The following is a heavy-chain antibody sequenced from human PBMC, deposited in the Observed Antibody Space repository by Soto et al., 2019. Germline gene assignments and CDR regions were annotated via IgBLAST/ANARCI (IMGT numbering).Heavy chain of an antibody. J-gene: IGHJ5*02. CDR3: ARVVTIFGVVDHNWFDP. D-gene: IGHD3-3*01. Sequence: QVQLQESGPGLVKPSQTLSLTCTVSGGSISSGDYYWSWIRQPPGKGLEWIGYIYYSGSTYYNPSLKSRVTISVDTSKNQFSLKLSSVTAADTAVYYCARVVTIFGVVDHNWFDPWGQGTLVTVSS. V-gene: IGHV4-30-4*01. CDR1: GGSISSGDYY. CDR2: IYYSGST.